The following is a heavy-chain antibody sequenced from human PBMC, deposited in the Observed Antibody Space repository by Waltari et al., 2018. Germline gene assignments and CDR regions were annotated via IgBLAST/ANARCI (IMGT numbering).Heavy chain of an antibody. D-gene: IGHD3-3*01. Sequence: QVQLVQSGAEVKKPGSSVKVSCKASGGTFSSYAISWVRQAPGQGLEWMGGIIPILGIANYAPKFQGRVTITADESTSTAYMELSSLRSEDTAVYYCARAQGYDFWSGPPGGFDYWGQGTLVTVSS. CDR1: GGTFSSYA. V-gene: IGHV1-69*04. CDR3: ARAQGYDFWSGPPGGFDY. J-gene: IGHJ4*02. CDR2: IIPILGIA.